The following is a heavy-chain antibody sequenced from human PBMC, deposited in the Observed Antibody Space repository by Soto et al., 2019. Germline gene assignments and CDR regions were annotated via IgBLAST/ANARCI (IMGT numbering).Heavy chain of an antibody. V-gene: IGHV3-7*03. CDR3: ARDGPREATTRVNWFDP. CDR2: IKQDGSEK. Sequence: GGSLRLSCAASGFTFSSYWMSWVRQAPGKGLEWVANIKQDGSEKYYVDSVKGRFTISRDNAKNSLYLQMNSLRAEDTAVYYCARDGPREATTRVNWFDPWGQRTLVTVSS. D-gene: IGHD1-26*01. J-gene: IGHJ5*02. CDR1: GFTFSSYW.